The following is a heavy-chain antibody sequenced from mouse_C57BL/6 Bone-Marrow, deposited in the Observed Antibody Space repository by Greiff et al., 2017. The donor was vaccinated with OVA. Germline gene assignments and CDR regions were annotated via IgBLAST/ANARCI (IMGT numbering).Heavy chain of an antibody. J-gene: IGHJ4*01. CDR1: GYSITSGYY. CDR2: ISYDGSN. V-gene: IGHV3-6*01. CDR3: ARGSYYYGSSYGAMDY. D-gene: IGHD1-1*01. Sequence: DVKLQESGPGLVKPSQSLSLTCSVTGYSITSGYYWNWIRQFPGNKLEWMGYISYDGSNNYNPSLKNRISITRDTSKNQFFLKLNSVTTEDTATYYCARGSYYYGSSYGAMDYWGQGTSVTVSS.